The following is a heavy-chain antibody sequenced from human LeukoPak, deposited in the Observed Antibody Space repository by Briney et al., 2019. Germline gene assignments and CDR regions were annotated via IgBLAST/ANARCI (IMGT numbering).Heavy chain of an antibody. D-gene: IGHD3-9*01. J-gene: IGHJ4*02. V-gene: IGHV3-48*04. CDR2: ISTSSSTI. CDR1: GFTLRNYS. Sequence: GGSLRLSCAASGFTLRNYSMNWVRQTPGKGLEWVSFISTSSSTIYYADSVKGRFTISRDNAKNSLYLQMNSLRAEDTAVYYCARDGDFDWLFIFDYWGQGTLVTVSS. CDR3: ARDGDFDWLFIFDY.